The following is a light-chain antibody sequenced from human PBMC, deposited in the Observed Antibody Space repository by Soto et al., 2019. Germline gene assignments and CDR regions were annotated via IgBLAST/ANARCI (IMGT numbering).Light chain of an antibody. CDR1: SSDVGGYNY. CDR3: MSYTSGSTLAYV. J-gene: IGLJ6*01. CDR2: EVS. V-gene: IGLV2-14*01. Sequence: QSVLAQPASVSGSPGQSITISCTGTSSDVGGYNYVSWYQQHPGKAPKLMIYEVSNRPSGVSNRFSGSKSGNTASLTISGIEAEDEADYYCMSYTSGSTLAYVFGTGTKLTVL.